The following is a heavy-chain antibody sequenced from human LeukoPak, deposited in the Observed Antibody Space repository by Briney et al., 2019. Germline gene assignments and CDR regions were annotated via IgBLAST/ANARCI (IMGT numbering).Heavy chain of an antibody. V-gene: IGHV3-21*01. CDR1: VGSINSGNW. CDR2: ISGSGGST. CDR3: ARDRRLQGFDY. Sequence: PSETLSLTCGVSVGSINSGNWWTWVRQSPGKGLEWVSTISGSGGSTSYADSVKGRFTISRDNAKNSLYLQMNSLRAEDTAVYYCARDRRLQGFDYWGQGTLVTVSS. J-gene: IGHJ4*02. D-gene: IGHD4-11*01.